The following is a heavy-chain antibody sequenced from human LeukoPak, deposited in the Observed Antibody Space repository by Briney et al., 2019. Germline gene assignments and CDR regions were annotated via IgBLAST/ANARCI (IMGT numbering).Heavy chain of an antibody. CDR2: INHSGST. D-gene: IGHD3-3*01. CDR3: ARVRAKMTTFGFVTTHFDL. V-gene: IGHV4-34*01. Sequence: PSETLSLTCAVYGGSFSGYYWSWIRQPPGKGLEWIGEINHSGSTNYNPSLKSRVTISVDTSKNQFSLKLSSVTAADTAVYYCARVRAKMTTFGFVTTHFDLWGQGILVTVSS. CDR1: GGSFSGYY. J-gene: IGHJ4*02.